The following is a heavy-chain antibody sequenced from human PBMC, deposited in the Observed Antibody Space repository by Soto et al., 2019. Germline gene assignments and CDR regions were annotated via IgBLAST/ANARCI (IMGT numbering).Heavy chain of an antibody. V-gene: IGHV3-23*01. Sequence: EVQLLESGGGLVQPGGSLRLSCAASGFTFSTYAMSWVRHAPGKGLEWVSSISGSGGSTEYADSVKGRFTISRDNSNNALYLQMNLLSAEDTAVYYYAKDRNSGWYYFDYWGQGTLVTVSS. J-gene: IGHJ4*02. CDR3: AKDRNSGWYYFDY. D-gene: IGHD6-19*01. CDR1: GFTFSTYA. CDR2: ISGSGGST.